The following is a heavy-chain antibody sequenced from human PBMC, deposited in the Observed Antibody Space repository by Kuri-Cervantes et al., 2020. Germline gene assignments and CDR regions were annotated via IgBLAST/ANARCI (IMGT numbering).Heavy chain of an antibody. Sequence: QTLSLTCAVSGGYLSGYYWSWIRQPPGKGLELIGEINHSGSTNYNPSLKSRVTISVDTSKNQFSLKLSSVTAADTAVYYCASRVQGVRKNDGGFDYWGQGTLVTVSS. CDR1: GGYLSGYY. V-gene: IGHV4-34*01. D-gene: IGHD3-10*01. CDR2: INHSGST. J-gene: IGHJ4*02. CDR3: ASRVQGVRKNDGGFDY.